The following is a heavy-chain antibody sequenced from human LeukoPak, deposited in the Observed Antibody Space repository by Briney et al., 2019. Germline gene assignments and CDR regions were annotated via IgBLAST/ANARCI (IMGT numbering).Heavy chain of an antibody. V-gene: IGHV1-2*02. Sequence: ASVKVSCKASGYTFTGYYMHWVRQAPGQGLKWMGWINPNSGGTNYAQKFQGRVTMTRDTSISTAYMELSRLRSDDTAVYYCARGRYSSSTDTDYWGQGTLVTVSS. CDR1: GYTFTGYY. CDR3: ARGRYSSSTDTDY. D-gene: IGHD6-6*01. CDR2: INPNSGGT. J-gene: IGHJ4*02.